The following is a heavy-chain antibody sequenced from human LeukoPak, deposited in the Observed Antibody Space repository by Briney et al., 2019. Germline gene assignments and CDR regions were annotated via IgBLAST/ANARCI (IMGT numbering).Heavy chain of an antibody. CDR2: IYSGGST. CDR3: ARPKGYGDYEYMDV. V-gene: IGHV3-53*01. Sequence: GGSLRLSCAASGFTVGSNYMSWVRQAPGKGLEWVSVIYSGGSTYYADSVKGRFTISRDNSKNTLYLQMNSLRAENTAVYYCARPKGYGDYEYMDVWGKGTTVTVSS. D-gene: IGHD4-17*01. J-gene: IGHJ6*03. CDR1: GFTVGSNY.